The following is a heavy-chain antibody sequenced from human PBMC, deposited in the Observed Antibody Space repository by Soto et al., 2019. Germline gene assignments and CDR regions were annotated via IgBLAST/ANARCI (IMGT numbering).Heavy chain of an antibody. V-gene: IGHV1-46*03. J-gene: IGHJ4*02. Sequence: QVQLVQSGAEVKKPGASVKVSCKASGYTFTGYYMHWVRQAPGQGLEWMGIINPSGGSTSYTQKFQGRVTMTRDTSTSTVYMELSSLRSEDTAVYYCARTTAAGRRFDYWGQGTLVTVSS. CDR3: ARTTAAGRRFDY. CDR2: INPSGGST. CDR1: GYTFTGYY. D-gene: IGHD6-13*01.